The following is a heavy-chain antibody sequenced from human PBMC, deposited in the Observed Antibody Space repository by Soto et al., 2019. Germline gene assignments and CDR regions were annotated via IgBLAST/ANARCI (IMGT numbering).Heavy chain of an antibody. CDR2: INTGNGKT. CDR1: GYTFTYYA. D-gene: IGHD3-10*01. CDR3: ARLTMVRGVISPSGMDV. V-gene: IGHV1-3*04. J-gene: IGHJ6*02. Sequence: ASVKVSCKTPGYTFTYYAPHCVRQAPGQGLEWMGWINTGNGKTKYSQNFQGRLTITRDTSATTLYLQWSSLKASDTAMYYCARLTMVRGVISPSGMDVWGQGTTVTVSS.